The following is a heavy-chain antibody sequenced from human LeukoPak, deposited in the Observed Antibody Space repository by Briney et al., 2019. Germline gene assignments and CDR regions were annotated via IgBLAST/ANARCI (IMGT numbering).Heavy chain of an antibody. Sequence: GGSLRLSCAASGFTFDDYAMHWVRQAPGKGLEWVSGISWNSGSIGYADSVKGRFTISRDNAKNSLYLQMNSLRAEDTALYYCAKDHSLGYYYGMGVWGQGTTVTVSS. D-gene: IGHD2-21*01. CDR1: GFTFDDYA. J-gene: IGHJ6*02. CDR2: ISWNSGSI. CDR3: AKDHSLGYYYGMGV. V-gene: IGHV3-9*01.